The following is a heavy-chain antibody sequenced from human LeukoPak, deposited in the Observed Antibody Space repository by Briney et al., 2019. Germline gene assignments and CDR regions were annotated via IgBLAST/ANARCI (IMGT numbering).Heavy chain of an antibody. V-gene: IGHV1-8*01. D-gene: IGHD2-21*02. Sequence: ASVKVSCKVSGYTLTELSMHWVRQAPGKGLEWMGWMNPNSGNTGYAQKFQGRVTMTRNTSISTAYMELSSLRSEDTAVYYCARATAIPGLDYWGQGTLVTVSS. CDR3: ARATAIPGLDY. J-gene: IGHJ4*02. CDR2: MNPNSGNT. CDR1: GYTLTELS.